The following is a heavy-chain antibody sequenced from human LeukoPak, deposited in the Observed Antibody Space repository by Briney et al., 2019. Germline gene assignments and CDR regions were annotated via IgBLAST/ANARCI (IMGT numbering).Heavy chain of an antibody. J-gene: IGHJ4*02. CDR2: INGDGSST. V-gene: IGHV3-74*01. D-gene: IGHD5-24*01. CDR3: AKMDVG. Sequence: PGGSLRLSCAASGFTFTSSWMHWVRQAPGKGLVWVSRINGDGSSTSYADSVKGRFTISRDNAKNTVYLQMNSLRAEDTAAYYCAKMDVGWGQGTLVTVSS. CDR1: GFTFTSSW.